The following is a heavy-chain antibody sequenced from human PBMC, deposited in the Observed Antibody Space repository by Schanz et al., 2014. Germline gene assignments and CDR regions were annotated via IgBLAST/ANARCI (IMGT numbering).Heavy chain of an antibody. CDR1: EYSFTSYS. D-gene: IGHD5-12*01. Sequence: QVHLVQSGAEVKRPGASVKVSCKASEYSFTSYSMHWVRQAPGQRLEWMGWINTGSGDTKYSQNIQGRVTITSDTSASTAYMEVSSLRSEDTAVYSCARGVGGYGANNYFDYWGQGTLVTVSS. J-gene: IGHJ4*02. V-gene: IGHV1-3*04. CDR2: INTGSGDT. CDR3: ARGVGGYGANNYFDY.